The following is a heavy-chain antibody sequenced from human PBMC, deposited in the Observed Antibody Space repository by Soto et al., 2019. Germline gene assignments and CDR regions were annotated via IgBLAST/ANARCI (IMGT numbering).Heavy chain of an antibody. CDR3: AKVISNTHPKLGN. CDR2: INPYNSNT. CDR1: GYTFTSYT. D-gene: IGHD3-16*01. Sequence: GASVKVSCKASGYTFTSYTITWVRQAPGQGLEWMGWINPYNSNTNYAQKFQDRVTMTTDTSTSTAYMELRSLRSDDTAVYYCAKVISNTHPKLGNWGQGPRVTFSS. J-gene: IGHJ4*02. V-gene: IGHV1-18*01.